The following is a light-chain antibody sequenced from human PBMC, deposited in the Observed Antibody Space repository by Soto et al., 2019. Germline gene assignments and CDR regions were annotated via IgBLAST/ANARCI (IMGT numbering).Light chain of an antibody. V-gene: IGKV3-20*01. CDR3: QQYGSSPRT. J-gene: IGKJ1*01. CDR2: GAS. CDR1: QSVSSNY. Sequence: EIVLTQSPGTLSLFPGEGATLSCRASQSVSSNYLAWYQQKPGQAPRLLIYGASSRATGIPDRFSGSGSGTDFTLTISRLEPEDFAVYYCQQYGSSPRTFGQGTKVEIK.